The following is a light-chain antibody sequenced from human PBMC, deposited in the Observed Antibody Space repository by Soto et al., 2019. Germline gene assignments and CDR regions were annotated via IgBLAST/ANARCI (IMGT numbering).Light chain of an antibody. CDR2: QDN. CDR1: KLGNKY. V-gene: IGLV3-1*01. J-gene: IGLJ2*01. CDR3: QVWDSFTAHVV. Sequence: SYELTQPPSVSVSPGQTASITCSGDKLGNKYAFWYQQKPGQSPGQSPVLVIYQDNKRPSGIPERFSGSNSGNTATLTISGTQAMDDADYYCQVWDSFTAHVVFGGGTKLTVL.